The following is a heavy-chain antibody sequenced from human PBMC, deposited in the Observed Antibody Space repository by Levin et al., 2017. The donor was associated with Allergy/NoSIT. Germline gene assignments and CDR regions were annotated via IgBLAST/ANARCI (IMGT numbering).Heavy chain of an antibody. CDR1: GFMFSSYW. J-gene: IGHJ4*02. D-gene: IGHD2-21*02. CDR2: IKQDGSHS. CDR3: ARGPSTVVTTL. Sequence: PGGSLRLSFAASGFMFSSYWMSWVRHTPGKGLEWVANIKQDGSHSNYVDSVKGRFTISRDNAKNSLYLQMNSLRDEDTAVYYCARGPSTVVTTLWGQGTPVTVSS. V-gene: IGHV3-7*01.